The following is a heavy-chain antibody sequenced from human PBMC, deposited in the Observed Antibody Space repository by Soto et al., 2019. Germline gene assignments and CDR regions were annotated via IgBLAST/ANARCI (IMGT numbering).Heavy chain of an antibody. CDR2: IYSGGST. J-gene: IGHJ6*02. Sequence: GGSLRLSCAAPGFTVSSNYMSWVRQAPGKGLEWVSVIYSGGSTYYADSVKGRFTISRDNSKNTLYLQMNSLRAEDTAVYYCARARRDIVATPYYYYYGMDVWGQGTTVTVSS. D-gene: IGHD5-12*01. V-gene: IGHV3-53*01. CDR1: GFTVSSNY. CDR3: ARARRDIVATPYYYYYGMDV.